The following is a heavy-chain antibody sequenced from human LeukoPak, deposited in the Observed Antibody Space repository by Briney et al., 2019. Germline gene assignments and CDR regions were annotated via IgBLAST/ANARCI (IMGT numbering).Heavy chain of an antibody. CDR3: ARGGGLLWFGEELVFDY. CDR2: ISWNSGSI. J-gene: IGHJ4*02. CDR1: GFTFDDYA. Sequence: GGSLRLSCAASGFTFDDYAMHWVRQAPGKGLEWVSGISWNSGSIGYADSVKGRFTISGDNAKNSLYLQMNSLRAEDTASCYCARGGGLLWFGEELVFDYWGQGTLVTVSS. D-gene: IGHD3-10*01. V-gene: IGHV3-9*01.